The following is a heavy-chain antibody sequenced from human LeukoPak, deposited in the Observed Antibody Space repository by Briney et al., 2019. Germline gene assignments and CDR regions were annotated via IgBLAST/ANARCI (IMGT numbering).Heavy chain of an antibody. CDR2: IFHSGST. CDR1: KYSIATGYY. D-gene: IGHD5-18*01. Sequence: SETLSLTCTVSKYSIATGYYWGWIRQPPGMGLEWIGSIFHSGSTYYNPSLKSRVTISLDTSKNQFSLRLSSVTAADTAVYYCAGFSGYSYGYGNYWGQGTLVTVSS. V-gene: IGHV4-38-2*02. CDR3: AGFSGYSYGYGNY. J-gene: IGHJ4*02.